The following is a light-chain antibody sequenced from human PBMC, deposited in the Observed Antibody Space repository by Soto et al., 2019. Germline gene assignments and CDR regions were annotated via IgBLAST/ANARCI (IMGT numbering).Light chain of an antibody. V-gene: IGKV1-27*01. CDR1: QGISNS. J-gene: IGKJ3*01. CDR2: AAS. CDR3: QKYNSAPLFT. Sequence: DIQMTQSPSSLSASVGDRVTITCRASQGISNSLAWYQLKPGKVPKLLIFAASTLQSGVPSRFSGSGSGTDFTLTISSLQPEDVATYYCQKYNSAPLFTFGPGTKVDIK.